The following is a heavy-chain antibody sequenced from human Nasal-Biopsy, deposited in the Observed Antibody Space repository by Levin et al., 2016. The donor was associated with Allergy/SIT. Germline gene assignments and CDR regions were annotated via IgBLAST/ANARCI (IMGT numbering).Heavy chain of an antibody. CDR3: ARAYYDSNALYYFDN. D-gene: IGHD3-22*01. J-gene: IGHJ4*02. Sequence: SVKVSCKASGAAFNTFGINWVRLAPGQGLEWMGRIIPVLGLTNYAQKFQDRVTITADKSTSTAYVELSSLRSEDTAVYYCARAYYDSNALYYFDNWGQGTLVTVSS. CDR1: GAAFNTFG. V-gene: IGHV1-69*04. CDR2: IIPVLGLT.